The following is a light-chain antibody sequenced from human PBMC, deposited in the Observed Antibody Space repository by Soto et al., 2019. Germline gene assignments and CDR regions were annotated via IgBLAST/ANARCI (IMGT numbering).Light chain of an antibody. V-gene: IGKV3D-15*01. J-gene: IGKJ1*01. Sequence: EVVLPQSHGPLSLSPGERATLSCRASQSVSSYLAWYQQKPGQAPRLLIYDASNRATGIPARFSGSGSGTEFTLTISCLQSEDFAVYHCQQYDNWWTFGHGTKVDI. CDR2: DAS. CDR1: QSVSSY. CDR3: QQYDNWWT.